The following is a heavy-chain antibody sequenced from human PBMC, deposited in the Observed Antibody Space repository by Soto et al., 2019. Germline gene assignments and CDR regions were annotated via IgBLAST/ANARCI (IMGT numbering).Heavy chain of an antibody. V-gene: IGHV3-30-3*01. CDR1: GCSFSSYA. Sequence: QVQLVESGGGAVQPGRTLRLSCAASGCSFSSYAMHWVRQAPGKGLEWVAVISYDGSNKYYADSVKGRFTISRDNSKNTLYLQMNSLRAEDTAVYYCARLIAAAGTLDYWGQGTLVTVSS. D-gene: IGHD6-13*01. CDR3: ARLIAAAGTLDY. J-gene: IGHJ4*02. CDR2: ISYDGSNK.